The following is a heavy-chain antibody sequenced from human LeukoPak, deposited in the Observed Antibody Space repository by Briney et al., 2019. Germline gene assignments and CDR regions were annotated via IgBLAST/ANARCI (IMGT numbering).Heavy chain of an antibody. V-gene: IGHV1-2*02. J-gene: IGHJ4*02. D-gene: IGHD1-20*01. CDR2: INPDSGFT. CDR3: APTSEAYTSNWNV. CDR1: GYRFTDDY. Sequence: ASVTVSFKASGYRFTDDYIHWVRQAPGQGLAWMGWINPDSGFTVYAQKFQGRVTMTRDTSISTAYMEVRRLRSDDTAVYYCAPTSEAYTSNWNVWGQGTLVTVSS.